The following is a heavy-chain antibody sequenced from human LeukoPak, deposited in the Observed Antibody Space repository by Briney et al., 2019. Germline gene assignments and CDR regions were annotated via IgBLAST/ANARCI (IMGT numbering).Heavy chain of an antibody. Sequence: PSETLSLTCTVSGGSISSYYWSWIRQPPGKGLEWIGYIYYSGSTNYNPSLKSRVTISVDTSKNQFSLKLSSATAADTAVYYCAGGATVSYYFDYWGQGTLVTVSS. D-gene: IGHD4-17*01. CDR2: IYYSGST. J-gene: IGHJ4*02. CDR3: AGGATVSYYFDY. V-gene: IGHV4-59*01. CDR1: GGSISSYY.